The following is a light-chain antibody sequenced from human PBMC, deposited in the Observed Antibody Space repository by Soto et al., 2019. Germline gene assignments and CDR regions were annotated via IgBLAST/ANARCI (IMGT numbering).Light chain of an antibody. CDR2: GAS. CDR1: QSVCNRC. Sequence: DIVLTQSQGTLSLSPGERVTLSCRASQSVCNRCLAWYQQKPGQSPRLLIYGASSRATGIPDRCSGSGSGTDFTLTISRLEPEDFAVYYCQHYGTTPWTFGQGNKVGIK. CDR3: QHYGTTPWT. J-gene: IGKJ1*01. V-gene: IGKV3-20*01.